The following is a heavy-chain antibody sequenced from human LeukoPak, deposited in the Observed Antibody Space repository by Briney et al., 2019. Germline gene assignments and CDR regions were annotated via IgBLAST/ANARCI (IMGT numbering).Heavy chain of an antibody. CDR1: GGSFSGYY. CDR2: INHSGST. V-gene: IGHV4-34*01. J-gene: IGHJ4*02. CDR3: ARYYGSGSYHFDY. D-gene: IGHD3-10*01. Sequence: SETLFLTCAVYGGSFSGYYWSWIRQPPGKGLEWIGEINHSGSTNYNPSLKSRVTISVDTSKNQFSLKLSSVTTADTAVYYCARYYGSGSYHFDYWGQGTLVTVSS.